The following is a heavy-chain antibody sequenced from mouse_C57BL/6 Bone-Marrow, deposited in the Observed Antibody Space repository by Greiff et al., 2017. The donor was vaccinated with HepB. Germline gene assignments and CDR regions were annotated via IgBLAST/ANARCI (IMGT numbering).Heavy chain of an antibody. V-gene: IGHV5-17*01. Sequence: EVKLVESGGGLVKPGGSLKLSCAASGFTFSDYGMHWVRQAPEKGLEWVAYISSGSSTIYYADTVKGRVTISRDNAKTTLFLQMTSLRSEDTAMYYCASIYDGYFPGAMDYGGQGTSVTSPQ. D-gene: IGHD2-3*01. CDR2: ISSGSSTI. CDR1: GFTFSDYG. CDR3: ASIYDGYFPGAMDY. J-gene: IGHJ4*01.